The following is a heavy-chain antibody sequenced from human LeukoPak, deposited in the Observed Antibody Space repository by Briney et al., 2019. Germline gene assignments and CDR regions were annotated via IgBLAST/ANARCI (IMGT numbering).Heavy chain of an antibody. CDR2: ISSSGDTI. CDR3: ARGDKDFYYGMDV. D-gene: IGHD2-15*01. Sequence: PGGSLRLSCAASGFTFSDFYMRWIRQAPGKGLEWISYISSSGDTIYYGDSVKGRFTISRDNAKNSLYLQMNSLRAEDTAVYCCARGDKDFYYGMDVWGQGTTVTVSS. V-gene: IGHV3-11*01. CDR1: GFTFSDFY. J-gene: IGHJ6*02.